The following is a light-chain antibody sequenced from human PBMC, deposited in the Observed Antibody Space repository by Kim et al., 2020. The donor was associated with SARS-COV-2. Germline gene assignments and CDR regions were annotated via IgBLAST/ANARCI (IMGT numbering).Light chain of an antibody. CDR1: QGISNH. Sequence: ASVGDRVTITCRASQGISNHLAWFQQKPGKAPKSLIYDASTLQGGVPSRFSGSASGTDFTLTINSLQPEDFATYYCQQYDTYPLTVGGGTKVDIK. J-gene: IGKJ4*01. V-gene: IGKV1-16*01. CDR3: QQYDTYPLT. CDR2: DAS.